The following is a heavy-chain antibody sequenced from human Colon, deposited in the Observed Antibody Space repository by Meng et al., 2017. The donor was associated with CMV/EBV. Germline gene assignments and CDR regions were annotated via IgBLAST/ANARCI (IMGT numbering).Heavy chain of an antibody. CDR1: GFTFSTYD. J-gene: IGHJ4*02. Sequence: GGSLRLSCTASGFTFSTYDFHWVRQPTGKGLEWVSSIGTVGDTYSIGSVKGRFIISREDAKNSVYLQMSGLRDGDTGLYYCARARSPTHFDYWGQGALVTVSS. V-gene: IGHV3-13*01. CDR3: ARARSPTHFDY. CDR2: IGTVGDT.